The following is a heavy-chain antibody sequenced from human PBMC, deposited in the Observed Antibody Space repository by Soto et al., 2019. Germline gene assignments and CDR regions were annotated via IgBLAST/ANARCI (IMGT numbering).Heavy chain of an antibody. Sequence: QVQLQESGPGLVKPSQTLSLTCTVSGGSISSGDYYWSWIRQPPGQGLEWIGYMYRTGSTYYNPSLKSRLTISVDRSKNQFSLKLSSVPATDTAVYYCARANGWYGDWFDPWGQGALVTVSS. CDR2: MYRTGST. D-gene: IGHD6-19*01. CDR1: GGSISSGDYY. CDR3: ARANGWYGDWFDP. V-gene: IGHV4-30-4*01. J-gene: IGHJ5*02.